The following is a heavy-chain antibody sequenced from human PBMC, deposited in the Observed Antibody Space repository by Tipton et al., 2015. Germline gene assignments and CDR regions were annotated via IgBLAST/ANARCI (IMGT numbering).Heavy chain of an antibody. D-gene: IGHD2/OR15-2a*01. J-gene: IGHJ3*02. CDR1: GGSISSYY. V-gene: IGHV4-59*12. Sequence: TLSLTCTVSGGSISSYYWNWIRQSPGKGLEWIGYIYSSATTSYSSALRSRVTISVDTSRNQFSLHLKSVTAADTAVYYCARDKTFEAFDIWGQGTKVTVSS. CDR2: IYSSATT. CDR3: ARDKTFEAFDI.